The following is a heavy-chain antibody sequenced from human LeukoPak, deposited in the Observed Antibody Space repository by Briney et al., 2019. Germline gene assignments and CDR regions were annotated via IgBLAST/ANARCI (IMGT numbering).Heavy chain of an antibody. J-gene: IGHJ4*02. CDR1: GGSISSSSYY. CDR3: ARHGVSIAARPYY. CDR2: IYYSGST. D-gene: IGHD6-6*01. V-gene: IGHV4-39*01. Sequence: SSETLSLTCTVSGGSISSSSYYWGWIRQPPGKGLEWIGSIYYSGSTYYNPSLKSRVTISVDTSKNQFSLKLSSVTAADTAVYYCARHGVSIAARPYYWGQRTLVTVSS.